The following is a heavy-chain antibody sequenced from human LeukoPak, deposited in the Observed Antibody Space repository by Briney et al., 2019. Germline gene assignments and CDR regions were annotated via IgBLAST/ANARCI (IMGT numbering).Heavy chain of an antibody. CDR2: IYSGGNT. CDR3: VRDRGYDYGDTDAFDI. D-gene: IGHD4-17*01. CDR1: GFTVSDSY. V-gene: IGHV3-66*01. J-gene: IGHJ3*02. Sequence: GGSLRLSCVASGFTVSDSYMSWFRQAPGKGLEWVSVIYSGGNTYYADSVKGRFTISRDSSKNTLYLQMNSLRAEDTAVYYCVRDRGYDYGDTDAFDIWGQGTMVTVSS.